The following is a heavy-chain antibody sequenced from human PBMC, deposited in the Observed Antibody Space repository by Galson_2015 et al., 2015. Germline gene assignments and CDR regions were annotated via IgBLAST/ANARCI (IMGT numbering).Heavy chain of an antibody. J-gene: IGHJ4*02. CDR2: IKSNSDTI. CDR3: AREDYSRTGLEY. Sequence: SLRLSCAASGFTFSSYSMNWVRQAPGKGLEWISYIKSNSDTIYHADSVKGRFTISRDNAKNLLYFQMNSLRDEDTAVYYCAREDYSRTGLEYWGQGTPVTVSS. V-gene: IGHV3-48*02. D-gene: IGHD3-10*01. CDR1: GFTFSSYS.